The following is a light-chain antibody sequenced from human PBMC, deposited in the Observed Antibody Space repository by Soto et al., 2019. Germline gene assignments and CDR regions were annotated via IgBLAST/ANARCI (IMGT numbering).Light chain of an antibody. Sequence: DIVMTQSPLSLPVTPGEPASISCRSSQSLLHSNGYNFLDWYLQKPGQSPQLLLYLGSNRASGVPDRFSGSGSGADFTLRISRVEAEDVWIYYCMQALQTPYTFGQGTKLEIK. CDR1: QSLLHSNGYNF. CDR3: MQALQTPYT. CDR2: LGS. V-gene: IGKV2-28*01. J-gene: IGKJ2*01.